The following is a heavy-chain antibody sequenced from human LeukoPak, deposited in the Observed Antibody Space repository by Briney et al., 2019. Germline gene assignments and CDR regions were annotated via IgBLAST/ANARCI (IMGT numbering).Heavy chain of an antibody. D-gene: IGHD2-15*01. J-gene: IGHJ4*02. V-gene: IGHV4-39*01. CDR1: GGSISSSSYY. Sequence: SEALSLTCTVSGGSISSSSYYWGWIRQPPGKGLEWIGSIYYSGSTYYNPSLKSRVTISVDTSKNQFSLKLSSVTAADTAVCYCASGIVVVVAATYFGFDYWGQGTLVTVSS. CDR3: ASGIVVVVAATYFGFDY. CDR2: IYYSGST.